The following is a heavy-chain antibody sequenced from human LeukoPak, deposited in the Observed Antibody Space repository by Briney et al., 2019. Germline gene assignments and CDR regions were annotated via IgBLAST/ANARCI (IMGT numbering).Heavy chain of an antibody. CDR1: GFTFSAYW. J-gene: IGHJ3*01. CDR2: IKKDGSEK. D-gene: IGHD3-10*01. Sequence: GGSLRLSCEASGFTFSAYWMTWVRQAPGKGLEWVANIKKDGSEKHYLDSVKGRFTISRDNAKNSLYLQMSSLRAEDTAVYYCARDLTYNFSRSYYDPYDLWGEGTIVTVSS. CDR3: ARDLTYNFSRSYYDPYDL. V-gene: IGHV3-7*01.